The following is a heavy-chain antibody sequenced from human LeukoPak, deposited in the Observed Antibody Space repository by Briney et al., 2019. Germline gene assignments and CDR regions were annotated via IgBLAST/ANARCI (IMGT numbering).Heavy chain of an antibody. Sequence: SVKVSCKASGGTFSSYAISWVRQAPGQGLEWMGGGIPIFGTADYAQKFQGRVTITADESTSTAYMELSSLRSEDTAVYYCARDNMKIWGSFFDYWGQGTLVTVSS. CDR3: ARDNMKIWGSFFDY. J-gene: IGHJ4*02. CDR1: GGTFSSYA. CDR2: GIPIFGTA. D-gene: IGHD3-16*01. V-gene: IGHV1-69*13.